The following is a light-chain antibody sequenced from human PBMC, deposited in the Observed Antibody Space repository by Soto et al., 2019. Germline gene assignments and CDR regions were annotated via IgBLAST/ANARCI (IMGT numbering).Light chain of an antibody. CDR1: QSISSW. J-gene: IGKJ1*01. Sequence: DIQMTQSPSTLSASVGDRVTITCRASQSISSWLAWFQQKPGNSPKLLIYKASALQSGVPSRFSGSGSGTEFTLTISSLQPDDFATYYCQHYNNYLWTFGQGTKV. V-gene: IGKV1-5*03. CDR3: QHYNNYLWT. CDR2: KAS.